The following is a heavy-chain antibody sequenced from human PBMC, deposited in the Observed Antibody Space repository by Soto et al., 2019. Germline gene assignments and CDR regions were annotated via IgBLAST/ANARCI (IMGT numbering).Heavy chain of an antibody. D-gene: IGHD7-27*01. J-gene: IGHJ2*01. CDR1: GGSISSYY. Sequence: QVQLQESGPGLVKPSETLSLTCTVSGGSISSYYWSWIRQPPGKGLVWIGYIYYSGSTNYNPSLKSRVTISVDTSKNQFSLKLSSVTAADTAVYYCARRINWGYWYFDLWGRGTLVTVSS. CDR2: IYYSGST. CDR3: ARRINWGYWYFDL. V-gene: IGHV4-59*01.